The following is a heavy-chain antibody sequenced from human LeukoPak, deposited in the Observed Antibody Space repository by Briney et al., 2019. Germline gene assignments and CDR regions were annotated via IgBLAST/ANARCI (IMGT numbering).Heavy chain of an antibody. D-gene: IGHD5-24*01. CDR2: IKQDGSKK. J-gene: IGHJ4*02. Sequence: GGSLRLSCVASGFPFSSYWMTWVRQAPGKGLVWVANIKQDGSKKSYVDSVKGRFTTSRDNAKNSLYLQMNSLRAEDTAIYYCTRVGYIDEGIDYWGQGTLVTVSS. V-gene: IGHV3-7*04. CDR1: GFPFSSYW. CDR3: TRVGYIDEGIDY.